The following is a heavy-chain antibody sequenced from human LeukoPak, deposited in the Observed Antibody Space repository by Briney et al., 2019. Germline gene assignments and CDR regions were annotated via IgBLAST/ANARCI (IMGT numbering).Heavy chain of an antibody. Sequence: GGSLRLSCAASGFTVSSNYMSWVRQAPGKGLEWVSVIYSGGSTYYADSVKGRFIISSDNSKNMVFLQMNSLRVEDTALYYCVKAVDSGGYNFERGANYWGQGTLVTVSS. V-gene: IGHV3-53*01. J-gene: IGHJ4*02. D-gene: IGHD3-22*01. CDR1: GFTVSSNY. CDR3: VKAVDSGGYNFERGANY. CDR2: IYSGGST.